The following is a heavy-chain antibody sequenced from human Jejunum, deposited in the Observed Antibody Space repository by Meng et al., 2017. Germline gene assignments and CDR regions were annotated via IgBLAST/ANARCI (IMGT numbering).Heavy chain of an antibody. CDR1: GFTFSAFW. CDR3: AREDPHTGWFDP. Sequence: VALLASAVGLVQPGGSLSLSCAASGFTFSAFWMHWVRQVPGKGLLWVARVNSDGSFPAYADSVKGRFTISRDNAENTVYLQMNTLRAEDTGVYFCAREDPHTGWFDPWGRGTLVTVSS. CDR2: VNSDGSFP. J-gene: IGHJ5*02. V-gene: IGHV3-74*01. D-gene: IGHD3-10*01.